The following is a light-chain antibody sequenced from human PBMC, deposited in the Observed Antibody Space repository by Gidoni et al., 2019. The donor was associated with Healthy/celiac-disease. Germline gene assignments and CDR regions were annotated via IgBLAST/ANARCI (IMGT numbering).Light chain of an antibody. V-gene: IGKV3-20*01. J-gene: IGKJ4*01. Sequence: DIVLTQSPGTLSLSPGERATLSCRASQSVSSSYLAWYQQKPGQAPRLLIYGASNRATGIPDRVSGSGSGTDFTLTINRLEPEDSAVYYCQQYGSSTLTFGGGTKVEIK. CDR1: QSVSSSY. CDR3: QQYGSSTLT. CDR2: GAS.